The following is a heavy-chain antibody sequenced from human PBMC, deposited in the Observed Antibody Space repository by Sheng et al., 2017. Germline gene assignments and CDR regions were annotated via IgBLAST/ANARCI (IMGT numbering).Heavy chain of an antibody. CDR3: VRDEVGSAGDPDY. V-gene: IGHV3-21*01. D-gene: IGHD4-17*01. CDR2: ISETSMYI. CDR1: GFTLIDHS. J-gene: IGHJ4*02. Sequence: EVQLVESGGDLVQPGGSLRLSCAASGFTLIDHSMNWVRQAPGKGLEWVSSISETSMYIHYADSVKGRFTISRDNVKNSLYLQMNRLRVEDMAVYYCVRDEVGSAGDPDYWGQGTLVTVSS.